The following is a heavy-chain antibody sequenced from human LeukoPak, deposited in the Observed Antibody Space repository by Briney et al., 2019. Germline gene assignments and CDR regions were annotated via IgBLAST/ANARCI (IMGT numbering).Heavy chain of an antibody. J-gene: IGHJ4*02. CDR2: IRESGGGT. V-gene: IGHV3-23*01. CDR1: GITVSNYD. Sequence: GGSLRLSCVVSGITVSNYDMSWVRQAPGKGLEWVSGIRESGGGTNYADSVKGRFTISRDNSKNTVYLQMNSLRAEDTAVYYCARGSSGWSPQFDYWGQGTLVTVSS. CDR3: ARGSSGWSPQFDY. D-gene: IGHD6-19*01.